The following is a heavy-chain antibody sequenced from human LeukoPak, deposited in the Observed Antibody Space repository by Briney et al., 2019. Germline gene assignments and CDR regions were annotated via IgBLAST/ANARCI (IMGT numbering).Heavy chain of an antibody. V-gene: IGHV4-39*07. CDR3: ARMGLYYDSSGYPGYYFDY. D-gene: IGHD3-22*01. CDR2: IYYSGST. Sequence: SETLSLTCTVSGGSISSSSYYWGWLRQPPGKGLEWIGSIYYSGSTYYNPSLKSRVTISVDTSKNQFSLKLSSVTAADTAVYYCARMGLYYDSSGYPGYYFDYWGQGTLVTVSS. CDR1: GGSISSSSYY. J-gene: IGHJ4*02.